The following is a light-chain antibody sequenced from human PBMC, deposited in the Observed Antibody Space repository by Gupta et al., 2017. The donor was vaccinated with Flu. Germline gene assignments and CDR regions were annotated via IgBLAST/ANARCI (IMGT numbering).Light chain of an antibody. CDR3: LQHDNFPRT. V-gene: IGKV5-2*01. CDR2: EAT. Sequence: DTTLTQSPAFMSATPGDKVNISCKGSQDIDDDMNWYQQKPGEVAFFIIQEATPLVPGIAPRFSGGGYGSDFTLTIKNTQSEDAAYYFCLQHDNFPRTFGQGTKVEIK. J-gene: IGKJ1*01. CDR1: QDIDDD.